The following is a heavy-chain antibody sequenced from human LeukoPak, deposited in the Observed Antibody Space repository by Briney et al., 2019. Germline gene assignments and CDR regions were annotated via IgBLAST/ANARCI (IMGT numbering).Heavy chain of an antibody. CDR3: ARAAGTTQSGWVDY. Sequence: SETLSLTCTVSGGSITNYYWSWIRQHPGKGLEWIGYIYYSGSTYYNPSLKSRVTISVDTSKNQFSLKLSSVTAADTAVYYCARAAGTTQSGWVDYWGQGTLVTVSS. V-gene: IGHV4-59*06. D-gene: IGHD6-13*01. CDR1: GGSITNYY. CDR2: IYYSGST. J-gene: IGHJ4*02.